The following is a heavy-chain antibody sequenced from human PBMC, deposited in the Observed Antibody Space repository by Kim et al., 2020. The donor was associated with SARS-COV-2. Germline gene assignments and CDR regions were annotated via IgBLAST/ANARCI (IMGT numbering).Heavy chain of an antibody. V-gene: IGHV3-53*01. Sequence: GGSLRLSCAASGFTVSSNYMSWVRQAPGKGLEWVSVIYSGGSTYYADSVKGRFTISRDNSKNTLYLQMNSLRAEDTAVYYCARDLGDYYFDYWGQGTLVTVSS. J-gene: IGHJ4*02. D-gene: IGHD3-16*01. CDR2: IYSGGST. CDR3: ARDLGDYYFDY. CDR1: GFTVSSNY.